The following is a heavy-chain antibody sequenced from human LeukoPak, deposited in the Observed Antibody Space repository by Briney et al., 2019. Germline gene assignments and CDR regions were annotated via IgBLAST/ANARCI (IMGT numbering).Heavy chain of an antibody. V-gene: IGHV4-34*01. D-gene: IGHD3-3*02. Sequence: SETLSLTCAVYGGSFSGYYWSWIRQPPGKGLECIGEINHSGSTNYNPSLKSRVTISVDTSKNQFSLKLSSVTAADTAVYYCARGGIRRLRKGRWFDPWGQGTLVTVSS. CDR3: ARGGIRRLRKGRWFDP. J-gene: IGHJ5*02. CDR1: GGSFSGYY. CDR2: INHSGST.